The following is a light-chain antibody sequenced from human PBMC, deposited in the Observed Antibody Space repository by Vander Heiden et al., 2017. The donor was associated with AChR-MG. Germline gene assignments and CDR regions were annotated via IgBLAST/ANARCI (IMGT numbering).Light chain of an antibody. Sequence: EIVLTQSPATLSLSPGDTATLSRRASQSVGSYLAWCQQKPGQAPRLLIYDVSKRATGIPARFSGSGSGTDFTLTISSLEPEDFATYYCHQRDNWPITFGQGTRLEIK. J-gene: IGKJ5*01. V-gene: IGKV3-11*01. CDR1: QSVGSY. CDR3: HQRDNWPIT. CDR2: DVS.